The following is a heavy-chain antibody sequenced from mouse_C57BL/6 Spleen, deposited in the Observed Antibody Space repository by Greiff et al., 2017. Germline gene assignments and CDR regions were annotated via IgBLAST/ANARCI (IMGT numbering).Heavy chain of an antibody. D-gene: IGHD2-4*01. CDR3: ARGVYDYDRYLDY. CDR1: GYTFTTYP. V-gene: IGHV1-47*01. CDR2: FHPYNDDT. Sequence: VQLMESGAELVKPGASVKLSCKASGYTFTTYPIDWVKQKPGQGLEWIGNFHPYNDDTKYNEKFKGKATLTVEKSSSTVYLELSRLTSDDAAVYYCARGVYDYDRYLDYWGQGTTLTVSS. J-gene: IGHJ2*01.